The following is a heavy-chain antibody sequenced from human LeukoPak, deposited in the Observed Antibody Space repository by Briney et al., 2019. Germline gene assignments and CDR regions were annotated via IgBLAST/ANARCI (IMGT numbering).Heavy chain of an antibody. CDR2: IYQSGST. D-gene: IGHD7-27*01. J-gene: IGHJ4*02. Sequence: PTETLSLTCTVSGGSISSHYWSWIRQPPGKGLEWIGYIYQSGSTDYNPSLKSRVTISVDTSKNQFSLKLSSVTAADTAVYYCARGPLGIRGPVDYWGQGTLVTVSS. CDR1: GGSISSHY. CDR3: ARGPLGIRGPVDY. V-gene: IGHV4-59*11.